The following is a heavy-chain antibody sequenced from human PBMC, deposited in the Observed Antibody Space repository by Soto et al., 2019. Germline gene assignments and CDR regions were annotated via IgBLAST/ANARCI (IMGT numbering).Heavy chain of an antibody. CDR2: INSDGSTR. J-gene: IGHJ4*02. CDR1: GFTFSSYW. Sequence: EVQLVESGGGLVQPGGSLRLSCAASGFTFSSYWMHWVRQAPGEGLVWVSRINSDGSTRSYADSVKGRFTISRDNAKNTLFLQMNSLRAEDTAMYYYARVAYGAYHFDSWGQGTLVT. V-gene: IGHV3-74*01. CDR3: ARVAYGAYHFDS. D-gene: IGHD2-21*01.